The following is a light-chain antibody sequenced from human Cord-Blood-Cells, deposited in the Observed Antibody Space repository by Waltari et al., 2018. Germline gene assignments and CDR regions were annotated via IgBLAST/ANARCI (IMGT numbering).Light chain of an antibody. Sequence: DIVLTHSPGTLSLSPGERATLSCRASQRVSSSYLAWYQQKLGQAPRLLIYGASSRATGIPDRFSGSGSGTDFTLTISRLEPEDFAVYYCQQYGSSPLYTFGQGTKLEIK. J-gene: IGKJ2*01. CDR3: QQYGSSPLYT. CDR1: QRVSSSY. V-gene: IGKV3-20*01. CDR2: GAS.